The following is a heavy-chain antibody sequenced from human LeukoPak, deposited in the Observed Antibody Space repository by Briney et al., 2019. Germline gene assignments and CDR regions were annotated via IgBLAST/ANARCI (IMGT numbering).Heavy chain of an antibody. D-gene: IGHD3-22*01. J-gene: IGHJ4*02. CDR3: AKDSGPYTSGYYGH. CDR2: ISGGGGTT. Sequence: GGFLRLSCAASGFTFSSYAMSWVRQAPGKRLEWVSAISGGGGTTYYADSVKGRFTISRDNSKNTLFLQMNSLRAEDTAVYYCAKDSGPYTSGYYGHWGQGTLVTVSS. V-gene: IGHV3-23*01. CDR1: GFTFSSYA.